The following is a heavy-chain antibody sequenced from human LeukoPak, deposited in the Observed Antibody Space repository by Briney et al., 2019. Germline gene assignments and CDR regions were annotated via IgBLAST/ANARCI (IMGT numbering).Heavy chain of an antibody. CDR3: ARDEYDYVWGSHNWFDP. CDR2: SIPIRGIA. J-gene: IGHJ5*02. V-gene: IGHV1-69*04. D-gene: IGHD3-16*01. Sequence: SVAVSFKATGGTFSSYAISWVRQAPGQGPEWMGRSIPIRGIANYAQKFQGRVTITADKYMSTAYMELSSLRSEDTAVYYCARDEYDYVWGSHNWFDPWGQGTLVTVSS. CDR1: GGTFSSYA.